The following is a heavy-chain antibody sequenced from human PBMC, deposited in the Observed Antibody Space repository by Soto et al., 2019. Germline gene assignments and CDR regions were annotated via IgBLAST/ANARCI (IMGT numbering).Heavy chain of an antibody. J-gene: IGHJ5*02. D-gene: IGHD1-1*01. CDR1: GGSISDDTYY. CDR2: MYYSGTS. V-gene: IGHV4-39*01. CDR3: ARLQCYSPNCVPLDP. Sequence: SETLSLTCTVSGGSISDDTYYWGWIRQPPGKGLEWIGSMYYSGTSSYNPSLKSRVSMSVDTSKKQLSLRLTSVTAADTAVYYCARLQCYSPNCVPLDPWGQGTLVTVSS.